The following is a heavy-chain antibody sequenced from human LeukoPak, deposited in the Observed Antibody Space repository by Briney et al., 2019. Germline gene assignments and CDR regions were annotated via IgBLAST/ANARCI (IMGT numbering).Heavy chain of an antibody. Sequence: SETLSLTCTVSGGSISSGGYYWSWIRQHPGKGLEWIGYIYYSGSTYYNPSLKSRVTISVDTSKNQFSQKLSSVTAADTAVYYCARGGSMVGSGYYYTGYFDYWGQGTLVTVSS. J-gene: IGHJ4*02. CDR2: IYYSGST. CDR3: ARGGSMVGSGYYYTGYFDY. CDR1: GGSISSGGYY. D-gene: IGHD3-22*01. V-gene: IGHV4-31*03.